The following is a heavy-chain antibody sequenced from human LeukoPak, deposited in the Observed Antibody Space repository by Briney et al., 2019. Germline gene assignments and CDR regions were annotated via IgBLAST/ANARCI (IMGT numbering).Heavy chain of an antibody. J-gene: IGHJ3*02. CDR3: ARDSRPRGIDAFDI. D-gene: IGHD3-16*01. V-gene: IGHV3-11*06. CDR2: ISSSSSYI. Sequence: GGSLRLSCAASGFTFRDYYMSWIRQAPGKGLEWVSSISSSSSYIYYADSVKGRFTISRDNAKNSLYLQMNSLRDEDTAVYYCARDSRPRGIDAFDIWGQGTMVTVSS. CDR1: GFTFRDYY.